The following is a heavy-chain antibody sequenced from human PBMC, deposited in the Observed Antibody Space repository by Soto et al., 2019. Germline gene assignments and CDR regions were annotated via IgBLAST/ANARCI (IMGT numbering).Heavy chain of an antibody. CDR1: GFTFSSYG. Sequence: GGSLRLSCAASGFTFSSYGMHWVRQAPGKGLEWVAVIWYDGSNKYYADSVKGRFTISRDNSKNTLYLQMNSLRAEDTAVYYCAREADYSNYFDYWGQGTLVTVSS. CDR2: IWYDGSNK. J-gene: IGHJ4*02. D-gene: IGHD4-4*01. V-gene: IGHV3-33*01. CDR3: AREADYSNYFDY.